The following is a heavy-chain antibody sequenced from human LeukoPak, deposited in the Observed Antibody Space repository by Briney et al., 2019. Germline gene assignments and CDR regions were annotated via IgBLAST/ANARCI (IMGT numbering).Heavy chain of an antibody. CDR1: GFTFSSYS. V-gene: IGHV3-21*01. CDR3: AREGAAAAPY. Sequence: GGSLRLSCEASGFTFSSYSMNWVRQAPGKGLEWVSAISSSSSYIYYADSVKGRFTISRDNARNSLYLHMNSLRAEDTAMYYCAREGAAAAPYWGQGTLVTVSS. CDR2: ISSSSSYI. J-gene: IGHJ4*02. D-gene: IGHD6-13*01.